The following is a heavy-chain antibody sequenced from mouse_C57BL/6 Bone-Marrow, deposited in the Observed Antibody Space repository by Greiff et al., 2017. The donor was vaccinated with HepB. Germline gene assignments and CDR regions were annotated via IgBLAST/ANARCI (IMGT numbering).Heavy chain of an antibody. J-gene: IGHJ3*01. Sequence: EVHLVESGGGLVKPGGSLKLSCAASGFTFSSYAMSWVRQTPGKRLEWVATISDGGSYTYYPDNVKGRFTISRDNAKNNLYLQMSHLKSEDTAMYYCARDRPTIVRRAWFAYWGQGTLVTVSA. D-gene: IGHD2-5*01. CDR2: ISDGGSYT. CDR3: ARDRPTIVRRAWFAY. CDR1: GFTFSSYA. V-gene: IGHV5-4*01.